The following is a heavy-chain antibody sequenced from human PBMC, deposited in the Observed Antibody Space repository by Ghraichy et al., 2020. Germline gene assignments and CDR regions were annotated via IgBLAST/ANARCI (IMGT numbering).Heavy chain of an antibody. CDR1: GFTFTSHA. CDR2: ISASGATP. CDR3: AKGSTRAKDYYGMDV. Sequence: GGSLRLSCVASGFTFTSHAMTWVRQAPGKGLEWVSSISASGATPYYGPSASGRFTISKDNSKNTVYLQLNSLRAEDTAIYFCAKGSTRAKDYYGMDVWGQGTTVTVS. D-gene: IGHD2/OR15-2a*01. J-gene: IGHJ6*02. V-gene: IGHV3-23*01.